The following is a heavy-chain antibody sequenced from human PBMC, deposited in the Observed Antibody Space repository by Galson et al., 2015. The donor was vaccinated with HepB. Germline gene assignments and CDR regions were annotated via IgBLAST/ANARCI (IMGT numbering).Heavy chain of an antibody. CDR3: ARDRSSSSSAGRMYYFDY. CDR1: GFTFSSYA. Sequence: SLRLSCAASGFTFSSYAMTWVRQAPGKGLEWVSTISGSGGTTYYADSVKGRFTISRDNSKNTLYLQMNSLRAEDTAVYYCARDRSSSSSAGRMYYFDYWGQGTLVTVSS. V-gene: IGHV3-23*01. CDR2: ISGSGGTT. J-gene: IGHJ4*02. D-gene: IGHD6-6*01.